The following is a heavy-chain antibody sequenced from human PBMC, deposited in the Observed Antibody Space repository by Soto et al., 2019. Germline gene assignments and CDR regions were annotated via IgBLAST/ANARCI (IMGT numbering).Heavy chain of an antibody. CDR2: IIPIFGTP. D-gene: IGHD2-2*01. Sequence: GASVKVSCTASGGTFNNYVINWVRQAPGQGLEWMAGIIPIFGTPNYAQKFQGRVTITADKSTSTAYMELNSLRSEDTAVYYCAGRCDGTNCLAHFDYWGQGTRVTVSS. V-gene: IGHV1-69*06. CDR3: AGRCDGTNCLAHFDY. J-gene: IGHJ4*02. CDR1: GGTFNNYV.